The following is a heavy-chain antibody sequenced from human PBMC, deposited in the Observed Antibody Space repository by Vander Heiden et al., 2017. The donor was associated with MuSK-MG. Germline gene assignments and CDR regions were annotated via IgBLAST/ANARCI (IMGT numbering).Heavy chain of an antibody. Sequence: EVQLVESGGGLVQPGGSLSLPCAASGFTFSSYSMNWVRQAPGKGLEWVSYISSSSSTIDDSYSVKGRFTISRDNAKNSLHLQMKSLRAEDTAVYCGAIDLGGPYDYWGQGSLMTDSS. CDR3: AIDLGGPYDY. CDR1: GFTFSSYS. V-gene: IGHV3-48*01. CDR2: ISSSSSTI. J-gene: IGHJ4*02. D-gene: IGHD3-10*01.